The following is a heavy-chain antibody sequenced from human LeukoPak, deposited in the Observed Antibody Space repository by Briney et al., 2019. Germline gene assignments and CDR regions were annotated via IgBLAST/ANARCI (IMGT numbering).Heavy chain of an antibody. Sequence: GGSLRLSCAVSGFTLSSNSMNWVRQAPGKGLEWVSFISSSSSYIYYADSVKGRFTISRDNAKNSLYLQMNSLRVEDTAVYYCARGKGDGWYPFDYWGQGTLVTVSS. J-gene: IGHJ4*02. CDR2: ISSSSSYI. V-gene: IGHV3-21*01. CDR1: GFTLSSNS. D-gene: IGHD6-19*01. CDR3: ARGKGDGWYPFDY.